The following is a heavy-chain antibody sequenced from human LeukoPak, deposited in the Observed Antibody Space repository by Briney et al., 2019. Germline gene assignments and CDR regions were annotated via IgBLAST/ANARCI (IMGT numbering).Heavy chain of an antibody. CDR1: GCSISSYY. J-gene: IGHJ4*02. Sequence: SETLSLTCTVSGCSISSYYWSWIRQPPGKGLEWIGYIYYSGSTNYNPSLKSRVTISVDTSKNQFSLKLSSVTAADTAVYYCARGLIDVVAADDWGQGTLVTVSS. CDR3: ARGLIDVVAADD. V-gene: IGHV4-59*12. D-gene: IGHD6-13*01. CDR2: IYYSGST.